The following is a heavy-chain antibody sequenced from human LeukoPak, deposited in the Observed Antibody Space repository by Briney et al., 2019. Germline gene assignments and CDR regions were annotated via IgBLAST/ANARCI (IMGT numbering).Heavy chain of an antibody. CDR2: MNPNSGNT. D-gene: IGHD3-10*01. V-gene: IGHV1-8*01. J-gene: IGHJ5*02. CDR3: ARAIDVRSDPILLLWFGETSFDP. Sequence: ASVKVSCKASGYTFTSYDINWVRQATGQGLEWMGWMNPNSGNTGYAQKFQGRVTMTRDTSISTTYMELSRLRSDDTAVYYCARAIDVRSDPILLLWFGETSFDPWGQGTLVTVSS. CDR1: GYTFTSYD.